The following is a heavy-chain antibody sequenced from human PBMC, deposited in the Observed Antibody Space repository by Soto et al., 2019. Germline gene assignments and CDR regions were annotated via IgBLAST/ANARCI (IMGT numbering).Heavy chain of an antibody. J-gene: IGHJ6*02. CDR2: IIPIFGTA. D-gene: IGHD6-13*01. V-gene: IGHV1-69*01. CDR3: ARDGFTSQLVRDYYYYGMDV. CDR1: GGTFSSYA. Sequence: QVQLVQSGAEVKKPGSSVKVSCKASGGTFSSYAISWVRQAPGQGLEWMGGIIPIFGTANYAQKFQVRVTITADESTSTADMELSSLRSEDTYVYYCARDGFTSQLVRDYYYYGMDVWGQGTTVTVSS.